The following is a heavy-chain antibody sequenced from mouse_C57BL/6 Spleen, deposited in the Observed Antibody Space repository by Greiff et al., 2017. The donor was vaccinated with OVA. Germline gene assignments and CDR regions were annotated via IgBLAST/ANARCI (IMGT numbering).Heavy chain of an antibody. J-gene: IGHJ3*01. CDR2: ISSCGSYT. CDR3: ARQGGRQAWFAY. V-gene: IGHV5-6*01. Sequence: DVLLVESGGDLVKPGGSLKLSCAASGFTFSSYGMSWVRQTPDKRLEWVANISSCGSYTYYPDSVKGRFTISRDNAKNTLYLQMSSLKSEDTAMYYCARQGGRQAWFAYWGQGTLVTVSA. D-gene: IGHD2-12*01. CDR1: GFTFSSYG.